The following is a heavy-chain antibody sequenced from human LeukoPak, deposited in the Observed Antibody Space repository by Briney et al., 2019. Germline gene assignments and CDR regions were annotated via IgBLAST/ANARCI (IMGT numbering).Heavy chain of an antibody. D-gene: IGHD2-8*02. Sequence: SETLSLTCTVSAGSISSGSGGYYWGWVRQPPGKGLEWIGSLYYTGSTYFKTSLGTRGTISVDMSKTQLSLRLTPVTGADTAVYYCARHLRTGASCRFDYWGQGILITVSS. CDR2: LYYTGST. V-gene: IGHV4-39*01. CDR3: ARHLRTGASCRFDY. J-gene: IGHJ4*02. CDR1: AGSISSGSGGYY.